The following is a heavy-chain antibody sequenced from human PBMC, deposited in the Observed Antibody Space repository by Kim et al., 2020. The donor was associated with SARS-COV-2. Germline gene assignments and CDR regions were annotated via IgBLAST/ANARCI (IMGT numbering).Heavy chain of an antibody. J-gene: IGHJ4*02. CDR1: GFTFSRYA. CDR2: ISGRSGRS. Sequence: GGSLRLSCAASGFTFSRYAMTWVRRAPGKGLEGVAAISGRSGRSYYADSVKGRFTIFRDNSKNTLYLQMNSLTAEDTALYYCVKAEAATYEGHDYWDQGTLVTLSS. V-gene: IGHV3-23*01. D-gene: IGHD2-15*01. CDR3: VKAEAATYEGHDY.